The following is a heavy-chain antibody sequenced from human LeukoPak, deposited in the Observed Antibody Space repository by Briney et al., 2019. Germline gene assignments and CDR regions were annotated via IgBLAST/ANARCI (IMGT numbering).Heavy chain of an antibody. CDR3: ARVGRGVYGMDV. CDR2: IINSGGTV. J-gene: IGHJ6*02. Sequence: GGSLRLSCAASGFTFSIHGMNWVRQAPGKGLEWVSYIINSGGTVYYTDSVQGRFTISRDNARNSLFLQMNSLRDEDTAVCYCARVGRGVYGMDVWGQGTTVTVSS. V-gene: IGHV3-48*02. CDR1: GFTFSIHG. D-gene: IGHD3-10*01.